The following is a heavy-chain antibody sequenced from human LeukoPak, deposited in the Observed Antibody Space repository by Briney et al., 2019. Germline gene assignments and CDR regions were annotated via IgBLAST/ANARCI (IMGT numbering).Heavy chain of an antibody. J-gene: IGHJ4*02. CDR3: ARANCAGDCYLKH. D-gene: IGHD2-21*02. Sequence: ASVKVSCKASGYTFANYAITWVRQAPGQGLEYMGWISVDNGDTNDAQMLQRRVTMTTDTSTNTAYMELRGLRSDDTAVYYCARANCAGDCYLKHWGQGTLVTVSS. V-gene: IGHV1-18*01. CDR1: GYTFANYA. CDR2: ISVDNGDT.